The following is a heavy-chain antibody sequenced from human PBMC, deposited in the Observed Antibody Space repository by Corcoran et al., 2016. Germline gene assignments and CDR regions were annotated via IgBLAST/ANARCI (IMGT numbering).Heavy chain of an antibody. V-gene: IGHV6-1*01. CDR3: ARVADSGLNYWYCDL. J-gene: IGHJ2*01. D-gene: IGHD1-26*01. CDR1: GASVSSNSAA. Sequence: QVPLQQSGPGLVKPSPTLSRTCAVSGASVSSNSAAWNWIRPSPSRGREWLGRTYYRSKRYNDYAVSVKSRITINPDTSTNQLSLQLNCVTVEDTVVYYCARVADSGLNYWYCDLWGRGTLFTVSS. CDR2: TYYRSKRYN.